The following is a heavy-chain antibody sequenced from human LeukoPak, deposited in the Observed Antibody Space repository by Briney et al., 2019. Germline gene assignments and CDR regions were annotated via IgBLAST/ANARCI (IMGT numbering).Heavy chain of an antibody. CDR2: FDPEDGET. J-gene: IGHJ4*02. D-gene: IGHD3-22*01. CDR3: ARDAERGHYYDSRCFDY. V-gene: IGHV1-24*01. CDR1: GYTLTELS. Sequence: ASVKVSCKVSGYTLTELSIHWVRQAPGKGLEWMGGFDPEDGETVYAQKLQGRVTMTTDTSTSTAYMELRSLRSDDTAVYYCARDAERGHYYDSRCFDYWGQGTLVTVSS.